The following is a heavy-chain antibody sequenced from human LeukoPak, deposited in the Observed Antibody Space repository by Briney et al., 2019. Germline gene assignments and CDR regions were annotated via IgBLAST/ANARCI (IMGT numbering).Heavy chain of an antibody. J-gene: IGHJ4*02. Sequence: GGSLRLSCSASGFTFSSYSMNWVRQAPGKGLEWVSSISSSSSYIYYADSVKGRFTISRDNAKNSLYLQMNSLRAEDTAVYYCARGEWELPDYWGQGTLVTVSS. V-gene: IGHV3-21*01. D-gene: IGHD1-26*01. CDR1: GFTFSSYS. CDR3: ARGEWELPDY. CDR2: ISSSSSYI.